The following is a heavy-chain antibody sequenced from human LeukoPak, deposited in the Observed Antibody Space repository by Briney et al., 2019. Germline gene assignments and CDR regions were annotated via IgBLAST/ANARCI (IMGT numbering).Heavy chain of an antibody. J-gene: IGHJ3*02. CDR3: AILVDEATAI. Sequence: GGSLRLSCAASGFTFSSYAMSWVRQAPGKGLEWVSNISGSGGNTYYIDSVKGRFTISRDNSKNTLYLQMNSLRAEDTAIYYCAILVDEATAIWGQGTMVTVSS. D-gene: IGHD1-26*01. CDR2: ISGSGGNT. V-gene: IGHV3-23*01. CDR1: GFTFSSYA.